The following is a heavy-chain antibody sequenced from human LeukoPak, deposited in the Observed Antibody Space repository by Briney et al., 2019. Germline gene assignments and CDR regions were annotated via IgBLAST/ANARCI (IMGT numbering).Heavy chain of an antibody. V-gene: IGHV3-7*03. D-gene: IGHD2-15*01. J-gene: IGHJ4*02. CDR2: IKQDGSAK. CDR1: GFTFSRHW. CDR3: ARDNGWSADF. Sequence: GGSLRLSCAASGFTFSRHWMYWVRQAPGKGLEWVANIKQDGSAKPYVDSVRGRSTISRDNAKNSLFLQMNSLRAEDTAVYYCARDNGWSADFWGQGTLVTVSS.